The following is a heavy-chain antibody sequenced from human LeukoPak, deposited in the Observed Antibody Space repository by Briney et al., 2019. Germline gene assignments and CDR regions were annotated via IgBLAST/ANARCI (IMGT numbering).Heavy chain of an antibody. CDR1: GFAFSDYY. CDR2: ISSSGSTI. Sequence: GSLRLFCAASGFAFSDYYMSWMRRAPGQGRGWVSYISSSGSTIYYADFVKGRFTVSRDNAKNSLYLQMHSLRAEHTAVYYCARAGLQDDVYWGQGTLVSVSS. V-gene: IGHV3-11*01. D-gene: IGHD5-24*01. J-gene: IGHJ4*02. CDR3: ARAGLQDDVY.